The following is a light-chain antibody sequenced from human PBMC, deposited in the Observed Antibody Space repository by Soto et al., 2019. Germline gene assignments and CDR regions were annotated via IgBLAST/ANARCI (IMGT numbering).Light chain of an antibody. V-gene: IGKV3-11*01. CDR1: QSISLS. J-gene: IGKJ4*01. Sequence: EIVSTQSPATLSLSPGERATLSCRASQSISLSLAWYQHKPGQAPRLLIYDASNRATGIPARFSGSGSGTDFTLTISSLQVEDFAVYFCQQYENWPPVTFGGGTKVDIK. CDR2: DAS. CDR3: QQYENWPPVT.